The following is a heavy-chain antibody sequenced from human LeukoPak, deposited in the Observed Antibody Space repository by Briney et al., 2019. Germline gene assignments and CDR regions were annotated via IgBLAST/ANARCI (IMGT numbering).Heavy chain of an antibody. CDR1: GFTFSSYE. J-gene: IGHJ5*02. CDR3: ARDSDIAVAGTSPWFDP. V-gene: IGHV3-21*01. CDR2: ISSSSSYI. D-gene: IGHD6-19*01. Sequence: GGSLRLSCAASGFTFSSYEMNWVRQAPGKGLEWVSSISSSSSYIYYADSVKGRFTISRDNAKNSLYLQMNSLRAEDTAVYYCARDSDIAVAGTSPWFDPWGQGTLVTVSS.